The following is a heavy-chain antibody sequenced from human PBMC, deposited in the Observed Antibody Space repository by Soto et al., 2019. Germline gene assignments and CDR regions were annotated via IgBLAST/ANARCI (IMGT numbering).Heavy chain of an antibody. CDR1: GFTFSNAW. Sequence: PGGSLRLSCAASGFTFSNAWMSWVRQAPGKGLEWVGRIKSKTDGGTTDYAAPVKGRFTISRDDSKNTLYLQMNSLKTEDTAVYYCTTSSGWYGQYFQHWGQGTLVTVSS. V-gene: IGHV3-15*01. D-gene: IGHD6-19*01. CDR3: TTSSGWYGQYFQH. CDR2: IKSKTDGGTT. J-gene: IGHJ1*01.